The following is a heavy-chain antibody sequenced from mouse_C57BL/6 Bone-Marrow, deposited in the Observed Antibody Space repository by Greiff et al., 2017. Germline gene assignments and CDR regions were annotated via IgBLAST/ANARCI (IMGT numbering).Heavy chain of an antibody. J-gene: IGHJ2*01. CDR2: IDPEDGDT. CDR3: TLPQFITRDY. V-gene: IGHV14-1*01. CDR1: GFNIKDYY. Sequence: EVMLVESGAELVRPGASVKLSCTASGFNIKDYYMHWVKQRPEQGLEWIGRIDPEDGDTEYSPKFQGKATMTADTSSNTAYLQLSSLTSEDTAVDYCTLPQFITRDYWGQGTTLTVSS. D-gene: IGHD1-1*01.